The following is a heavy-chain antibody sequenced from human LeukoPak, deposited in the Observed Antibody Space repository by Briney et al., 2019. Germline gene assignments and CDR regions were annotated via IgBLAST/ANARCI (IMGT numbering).Heavy chain of an antibody. CDR2: ISDDGSKK. CDR1: GFTFSSYG. D-gene: IGHD6-13*01. V-gene: IGHV3-30*03. CDR3: ARGEYSSSWYGDFDY. Sequence: GGSLRLSCAASGFTFSSYGMHWVRQAPGKGLEWVAVISDDGSKKYYVDSVKGRFTISRDNAKNSLYLQMNSLRAEDTAVYYCARGEYSSSWYGDFDYWGQGTLVTVSS. J-gene: IGHJ4*02.